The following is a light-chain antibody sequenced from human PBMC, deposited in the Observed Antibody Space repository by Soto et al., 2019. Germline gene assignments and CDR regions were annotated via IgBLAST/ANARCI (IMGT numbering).Light chain of an antibody. V-gene: IGKV1-39*01. CDR3: QQSYGTPPT. CDR2: AAS. Sequence: DIQMTQSPPSLSASVGDRVTITCRASQIISGILNWYQQKSGKAPKLLIYAASSLQSGVPSRFSGGGSGTDFTLTISSLQPEDFATYYCQQSYGTPPTFGPGTKVEIK. J-gene: IGKJ3*01. CDR1: QIISGI.